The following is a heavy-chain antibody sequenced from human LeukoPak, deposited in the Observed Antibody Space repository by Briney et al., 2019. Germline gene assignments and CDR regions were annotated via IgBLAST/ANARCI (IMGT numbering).Heavy chain of an antibody. J-gene: IGHJ4*02. CDR3: AREQAYYDFDY. CDR1: GFTFSGYA. D-gene: IGHD3-3*01. Sequence: PGGSLRLSCAASGFTFSGYAMHWLRQAPGKGLQFVSGITTDGHRAYYANSVKGRFTMSRDNSRNTLYLQMDSLRAEDMAVYYCAREQAYYDFDYWGQGTLVTVSS. CDR2: ITTDGHRA. V-gene: IGHV3-64*01.